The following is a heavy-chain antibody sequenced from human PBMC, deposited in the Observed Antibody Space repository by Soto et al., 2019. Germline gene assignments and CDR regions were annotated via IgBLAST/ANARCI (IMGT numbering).Heavy chain of an antibody. D-gene: IGHD6-13*01. CDR1: GFKFSSYG. CDR3: ARGGAGRPDY. V-gene: IGHV3-48*02. CDR2: ISAGSGTT. Sequence: EVRLVNSGGGLVQPGESLRLSCAASGFKFSSYGMNWVRQAPGKGLEWVSYISAGSGTTNYANSVRGLFTISRDNTRTSLYLQLNSLRDDDTAVYYCARGGAGRPDYWGQGTLVLVSS. J-gene: IGHJ4*02.